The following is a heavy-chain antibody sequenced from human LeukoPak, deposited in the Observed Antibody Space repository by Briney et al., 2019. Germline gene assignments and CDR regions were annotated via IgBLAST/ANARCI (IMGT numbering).Heavy chain of an antibody. CDR3: ARPIAPGIAAAGTPPPSHYFDY. J-gene: IGHJ4*02. CDR2: IYYSGST. CDR1: GGSISSSSYY. V-gene: IGHV4-39*01. Sequence: KPSETLSLTCTVSGGSISSSSYYWGWIRQPPGKGLEWIGSIYYSGSTYYNPSLKSRVTISVDTSKNQFSLKLSSVTAADTAVYYCARPIAPGIAAAGTPPPSHYFDYWGQGPLVTVSS. D-gene: IGHD6-13*01.